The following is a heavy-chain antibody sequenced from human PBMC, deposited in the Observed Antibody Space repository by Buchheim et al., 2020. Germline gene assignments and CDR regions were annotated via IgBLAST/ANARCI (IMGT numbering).Heavy chain of an antibody. V-gene: IGHV4-59*11. Sequence: QVQLQESGPGLVKPSETLSLTCTVSGGSISSHYWSWIRQPPGKGLEWIGYIYYSGSTNYNPSLKSRVTISVDTSKNQFSLKLSSVTAADTAVYYCARFRVEMATIDYWGQGTL. D-gene: IGHD5-24*01. CDR3: ARFRVEMATIDY. CDR1: GGSISSHY. J-gene: IGHJ4*02. CDR2: IYYSGST.